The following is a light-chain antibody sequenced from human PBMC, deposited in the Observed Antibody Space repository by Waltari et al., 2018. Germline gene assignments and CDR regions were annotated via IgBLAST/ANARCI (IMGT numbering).Light chain of an antibody. V-gene: IGKV1-16*01. CDR2: HPS. J-gene: IGKJ1*01. CDR3: QQYYDYPWT. Sequence: IQMTQSPSPLSASVGDRVPTTCRASQAISNFLAWFQQQPGKAPKSLIYHPSSLRSGVPSRFSGSGSGTDFTLTISSLQPEDIGTYYCQQYYDYPWTFGQGTKVEIK. CDR1: QAISNF.